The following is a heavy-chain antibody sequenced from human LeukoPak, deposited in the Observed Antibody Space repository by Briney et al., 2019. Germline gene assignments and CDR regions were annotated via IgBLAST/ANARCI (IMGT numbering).Heavy chain of an antibody. CDR2: IKSKTDGGTT. Sequence: PGGSLRLSCAASGFTFSSYAMSWVRQAPGKGLEWVGRIKSKTDGGTTDDAEPVKGRFTISRDDSKATVYLQMISLKSEDTAVYYCTTDSQRSTYYYEFDYWGQGTLVTVSS. V-gene: IGHV3-15*01. D-gene: IGHD3-22*01. J-gene: IGHJ4*02. CDR1: GFTFSSYA. CDR3: TTDSQRSTYYYEFDY.